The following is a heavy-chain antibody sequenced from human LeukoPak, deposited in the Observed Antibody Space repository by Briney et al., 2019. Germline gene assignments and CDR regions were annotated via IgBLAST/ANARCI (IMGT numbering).Heavy chain of an antibody. CDR1: GYTLTELS. Sequence: ASVTVSCKVSGYTLTELSMHWVRQAPGKGLEWMGGFDPEDGETIYAQKFQGRVTMTEDTSTDTAYMELSSLRSEDTAVYYCATLLRVAGTGWFDPWGQGTLVTVSS. CDR2: FDPEDGET. J-gene: IGHJ5*02. V-gene: IGHV1-24*01. CDR3: ATLLRVAGTGWFDP. D-gene: IGHD6-19*01.